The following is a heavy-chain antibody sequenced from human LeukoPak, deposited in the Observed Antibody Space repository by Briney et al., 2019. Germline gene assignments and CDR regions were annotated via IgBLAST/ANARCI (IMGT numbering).Heavy chain of an antibody. V-gene: IGHV4-4*07. CDR1: GGSISSYY. J-gene: IGHJ6*03. CDR2: IYTSGST. D-gene: IGHD4-11*01. CDR3: AAMTPDYYYYYMDV. Sequence: PSETLSLTCTVSGGSISSYYWSWIRQPAGKGLEWIGRIYTSGSTNYNPSLKSRVTMSVDTSKNQFSLKLSSVTAAHTAVYYCAAMTPDYYYYYMDVWGKGTTVTVSS.